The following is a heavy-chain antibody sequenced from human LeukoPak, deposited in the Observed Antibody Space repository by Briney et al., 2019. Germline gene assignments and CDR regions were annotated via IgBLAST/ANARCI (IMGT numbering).Heavy chain of an antibody. CDR2: IYHSGST. CDR1: GYSISSGYY. Sequence: SETLSLTCTVSGYSISSGYYWGWIRQPPGKGLEWIGSIYHSGSTYYNPSLKSRVTISVDTSKNQFSLKLSSMTAADTAVYYCARTTRITGTTGYFDYWGQGTLVTVSS. CDR3: ARTTRITGTTGYFDY. J-gene: IGHJ4*02. V-gene: IGHV4-38-2*02. D-gene: IGHD1-7*01.